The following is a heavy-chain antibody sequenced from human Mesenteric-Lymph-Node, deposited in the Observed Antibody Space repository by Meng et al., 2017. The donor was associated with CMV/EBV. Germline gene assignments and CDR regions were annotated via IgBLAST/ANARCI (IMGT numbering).Heavy chain of an antibody. CDR2: IYYSGST. V-gene: IGHV4-61*01. CDR3: AAAARYYWYGMDV. J-gene: IGHJ6*02. D-gene: IGHD6-13*01. CDR1: GGSVSSGSYY. Sequence: SETLSLTCTVSGGSVSSGSYYWSWIRQPPGKGLEWIGYIYYSGSTNYNPSLKSRVTISVDTSKNQFSLKLSSVTAADTAVYYAAAAARYYWYGMDVWGQGTTVTVSS.